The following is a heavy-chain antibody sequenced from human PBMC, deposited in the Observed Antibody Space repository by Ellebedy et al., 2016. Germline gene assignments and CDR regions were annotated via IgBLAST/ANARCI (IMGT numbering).Heavy chain of an antibody. CDR3: AREGGIFGLDY. CDR2: IWYDGSNK. J-gene: IGHJ4*02. CDR1: GFSFSSYG. D-gene: IGHD3-3*02. Sequence: GGSLRLSXAASGFSFSSYGMYWVRQAPGKGLEWVAVIWYDGSNKYYADSVKGRFTISRDNSKNTLYLQMNSLRAEDTALYYCAREGGIFGLDYWGQGTLVNVSS. V-gene: IGHV3-33*01.